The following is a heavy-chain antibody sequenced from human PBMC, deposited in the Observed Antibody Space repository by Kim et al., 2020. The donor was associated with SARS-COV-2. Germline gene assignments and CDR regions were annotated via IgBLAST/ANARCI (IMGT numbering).Heavy chain of an antibody. V-gene: IGHV4-34*01. CDR2: INHSGST. Sequence: SETLSLTCAVYGGSFSGYYWSWIRQPPGKGLEWIGEINHSGSTNYNPSLKSRVTISVDTSKNQFSLKLSSVTAADTAVYYCARKKTSQGTVTTWGPFDYWGQGPLVTVSS. CDR1: GGSFSGYY. J-gene: IGHJ4*02. D-gene: IGHD4-17*01. CDR3: ARKKTSQGTVTTWGPFDY.